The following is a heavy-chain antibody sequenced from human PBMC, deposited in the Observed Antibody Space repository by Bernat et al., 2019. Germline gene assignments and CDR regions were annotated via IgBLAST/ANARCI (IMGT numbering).Heavy chain of an antibody. J-gene: IGHJ4*02. CDR3: ARSVFRYSGWAY. CDR1: GFAFSNYW. V-gene: IGHV3-7*01. Sequence: EVQLLESGGGLVQPGGSLRLSCAASGFAFSNYWMTWVRQAPGKGLEWVANIKQDGSETYYVDSVKDLFTISRDNAKNSLYLQMNSRRTEDTAVYYCARSVFRYSGWAYWGQGTLVTVSS. CDR2: IKQDGSET. D-gene: IGHD5-12*01.